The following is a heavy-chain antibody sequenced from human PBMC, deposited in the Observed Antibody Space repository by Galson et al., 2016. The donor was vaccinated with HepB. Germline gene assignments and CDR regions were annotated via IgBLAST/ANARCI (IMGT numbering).Heavy chain of an antibody. CDR2: ISGSGGGT. D-gene: IGHD3-3*01. Sequence: SLRLSCAASGFTFSSYWMGWVRQAPGTGLEWLSVISGSGGGTKYADSVKGRFTISRDNSKNTLYLQMNSLRAEDTAIYYCAKVLEHGRGDFWGQGTLVTVSS. J-gene: IGHJ4*02. V-gene: IGHV3-23*01. CDR3: AKVLEHGRGDF. CDR1: GFTFSSYW.